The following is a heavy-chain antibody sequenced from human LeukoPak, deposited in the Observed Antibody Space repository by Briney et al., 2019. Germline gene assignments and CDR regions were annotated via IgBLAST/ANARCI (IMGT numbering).Heavy chain of an antibody. Sequence: PGGPLRLSCAASGFTFSTYWMNWVRQPPGKGLVWVSRINSDGSSTTYADSVMGRFTISRDNATNTLLLQMNSLRADDTAVYYCARSTSHYYYYYMDVWGKGTTVTISS. V-gene: IGHV3-74*01. CDR3: ARSTSHYYYYYMDV. CDR1: GFTFSTYW. J-gene: IGHJ6*03. CDR2: INSDGSST.